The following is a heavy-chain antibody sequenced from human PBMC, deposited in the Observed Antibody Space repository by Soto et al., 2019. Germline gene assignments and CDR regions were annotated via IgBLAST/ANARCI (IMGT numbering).Heavy chain of an antibody. CDR2: IYSDGTT. CDR3: TRDNWYSPDY. V-gene: IGHV3-66*01. D-gene: IGHD6-13*01. J-gene: IGHJ4*02. Sequence: GVSLRLSCGASGFTVSTWYTNWVRQAPGKGLEWASVIYSDGTTNYADSVKGRFAISRDHSKNTLYLQMNSLRAEDTAVYYCTRDNWYSPDYWGQGTLVTVSS. CDR1: GFTVSTWY.